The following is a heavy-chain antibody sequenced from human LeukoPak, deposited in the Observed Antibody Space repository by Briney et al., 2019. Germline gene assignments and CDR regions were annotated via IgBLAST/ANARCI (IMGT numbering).Heavy chain of an antibody. CDR3: ARGGNLYCSATSCYDFDY. V-gene: IGHV3-21*01. CDR1: GFTLSRYS. D-gene: IGHD2-2*01. J-gene: IGHJ4*02. Sequence: GGSRRLSCAASGFTLSRYSMNWVRHAPGKGLEWVSSISSSSSYIYYGDSVKGRFTISRDNAKNSLYLQVNSLRAEDPAVYYCARGGNLYCSATSCYDFDYWGQGTLVTVSS. CDR2: ISSSSSYI.